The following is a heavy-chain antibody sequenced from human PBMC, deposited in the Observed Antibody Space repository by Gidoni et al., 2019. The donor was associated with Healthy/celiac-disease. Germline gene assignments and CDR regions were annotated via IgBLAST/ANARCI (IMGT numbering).Heavy chain of an antibody. V-gene: IGHV3-43*02. D-gene: IGHD2-15*01. CDR2: ISGDGGST. CDR3: AKAVEDIVVVVAAQTLDY. J-gene: IGHJ4*02. CDR1: GFTFDDYA. Sequence: EVQLVESGGGVVQPGGSLRLSCAASGFTFDDYAMHWVRQAPGKGLEWVSLISGDGGSTYYADSVKGRFTISRDNSKNSLYLQMNSLRTEDTALYYCAKAVEDIVVVVAAQTLDYWGQGTLVTVSS.